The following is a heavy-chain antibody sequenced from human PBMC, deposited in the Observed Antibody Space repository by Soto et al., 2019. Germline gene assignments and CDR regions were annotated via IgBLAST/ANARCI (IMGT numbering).Heavy chain of an antibody. D-gene: IGHD6-13*01. V-gene: IGHV5-10-1*01. CDR1: GYSFTSYW. CDR3: ARHDSSSWYRAFDI. J-gene: IGHJ3*02. CDR2: IDPSDSYT. Sequence: GESLKISCKGSGYSFTSYWISWVRQMPGKGLEWMGRIDPSDSYTNYSPSFQGHVTISADKAISTAYLQWSSLKASDTAMYYCARHDSSSWYRAFDIWGQGTMVTVSS.